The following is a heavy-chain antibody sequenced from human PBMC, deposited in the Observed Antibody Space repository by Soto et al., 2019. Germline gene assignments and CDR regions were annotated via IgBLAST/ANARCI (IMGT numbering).Heavy chain of an antibody. Sequence: ASVKVSCKASGYIFVNYGIAWVRQAPGQGLEWMGWISPYTGNTHSASKVQGRLTMTTDTSTSTAYMDLGSLTSDDTAVYYCVMVDNYVTPTPEDVWGQGTTVTVSS. CDR1: GYIFVNYG. CDR3: VMVDNYVTPTPEDV. J-gene: IGHJ6*02. CDR2: ISPYTGNT. D-gene: IGHD3-16*01. V-gene: IGHV1-18*01.